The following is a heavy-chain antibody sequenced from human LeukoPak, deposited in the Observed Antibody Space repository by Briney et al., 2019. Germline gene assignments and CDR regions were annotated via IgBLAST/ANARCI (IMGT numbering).Heavy chain of an antibody. J-gene: IGHJ3*02. CDR2: INPNNGNT. D-gene: IGHD1-26*01. Sequence: WASVKVSCKASGYSSTNYGISWVRQAPGQGLEWMGWINPNNGNTGYAQKFQGRVTITRNTSTITAYMELTSLRSEDTAVYYCARGVGMTLDVFDIWGQGTMVTVSS. V-gene: IGHV1-8*03. CDR3: ARGVGMTLDVFDI. CDR1: GYSSTNYG.